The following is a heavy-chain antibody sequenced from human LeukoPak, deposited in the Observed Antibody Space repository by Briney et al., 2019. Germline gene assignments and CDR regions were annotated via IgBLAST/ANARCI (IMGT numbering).Heavy chain of an antibody. D-gene: IGHD2-2*01. V-gene: IGHV1-2*04. CDR2: INPNSGGT. CDR1: GYTFTGYY. CDR3: ARPVVPAAIFWFDP. J-gene: IGHJ5*02. Sequence: ASVTVSCKASGYTFTGYYMHWVRQAPGQGLEWMGWINPNSGGTNYAQKFQGWVTMTRDTSISTAYMELSRLRSDDTAVYYCARPVVPAAIFWFDPWGQGTLVTVSS.